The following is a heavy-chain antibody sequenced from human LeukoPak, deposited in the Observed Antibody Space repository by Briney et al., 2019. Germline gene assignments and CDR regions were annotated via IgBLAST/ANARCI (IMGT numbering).Heavy chain of an antibody. CDR2: INPNSGGT. V-gene: IGHV1-2*02. CDR3: ARDDGSYYYGSELY. J-gene: IGHJ4*02. CDR1: GYTFTGYY. Sequence: GASVKVSCKASGYTFTGYYMHWVRQAPGQGLEWMGWINPNSGGTNYAQKFQGRVTMTRDTSISTANMELSRPRSDDTAVYYCARDDGSYYYGSELYWGQGTLVTVSS. D-gene: IGHD3-10*01.